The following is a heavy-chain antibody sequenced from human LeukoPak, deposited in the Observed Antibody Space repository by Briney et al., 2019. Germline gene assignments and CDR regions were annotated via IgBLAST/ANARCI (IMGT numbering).Heavy chain of an antibody. CDR1: GFTFSSYW. Sequence: PGGSLRLSCAASGFTFSSYWMHWVRQAPGKGLVWVSRINSDGSRTNYVDSAKGRFTTSRDNAKNTLFLQMSSLRAEDTAVYYCARGNFYSGSGSSPLDYWGQGTLVTVFS. D-gene: IGHD3-10*01. V-gene: IGHV3-74*01. CDR3: ARGNFYSGSGSSPLDY. CDR2: INSDGSRT. J-gene: IGHJ4*02.